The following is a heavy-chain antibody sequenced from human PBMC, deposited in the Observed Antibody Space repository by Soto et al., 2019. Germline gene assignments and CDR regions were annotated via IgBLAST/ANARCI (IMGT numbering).Heavy chain of an antibody. D-gene: IGHD3-22*01. CDR3: ARDGQWYYDSSGYYWGYFDY. V-gene: IGHV4-31*03. J-gene: IGHJ4*02. CDR2: IYYSGST. CDR1: GGSISNGGYY. Sequence: QVQLQESGPGLVKPSQTLSLTCTVSGGSISNGGYYWSWIRQHPGMGLEWIGYIYYSGSTYYNPSRKSRVTISVDTSKNQFSLKLSSVTAADTAVYYCARDGQWYYDSSGYYWGYFDYWGQGTLVTVSS.